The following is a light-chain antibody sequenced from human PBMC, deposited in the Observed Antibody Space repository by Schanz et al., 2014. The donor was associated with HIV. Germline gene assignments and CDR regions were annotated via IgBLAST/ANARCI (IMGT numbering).Light chain of an antibody. J-gene: IGLJ3*02. Sequence: QSVLTQPPSVSGAPGQSVTISCSGSRSNTGTGTGVNWSQQFPGTAPKLLIYDNNNRPSGVPDRFSGSKAGTSASLAITGLQAEDEADYYCCSYAVSSTVVFGGGTKLTVL. V-gene: IGLV1-40*01. CDR2: DNN. CDR3: CSYAVSSTVV. CDR1: RSNTGTGTG.